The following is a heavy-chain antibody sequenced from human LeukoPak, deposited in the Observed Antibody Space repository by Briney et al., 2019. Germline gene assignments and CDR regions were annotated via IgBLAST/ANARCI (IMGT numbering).Heavy chain of an antibody. CDR3: ATRGSDFWSGFDF. CDR2: FDPENAEI. Sequence: GASVKVSCMLSGNTLRELPIQWVRQAGGKGLEWMAGFDPENAEIVYAQKFQGRVTMTEDTSTNTAYMELTSLTSDDTALYYCATRGSDFWSGFDFWGPGTQVTVSS. CDR1: GNTLRELP. D-gene: IGHD3-3*01. V-gene: IGHV1-24*01. J-gene: IGHJ4*02.